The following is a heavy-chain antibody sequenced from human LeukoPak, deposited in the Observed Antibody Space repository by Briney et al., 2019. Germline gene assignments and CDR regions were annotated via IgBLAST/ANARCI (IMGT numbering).Heavy chain of an antibody. J-gene: IGHJ3*02. D-gene: IGHD2-15*01. CDR1: GFTFDGYA. CDR3: AKVGVVVALNDGFDI. Sequence: GGSLRLSCAASGFTFDGYAFHWVRQTPGKALEWVSLISVDGETTYYADSVKGRFTISRDNSKNFLYLQMDSLRTEDTALYYCAKVGVVVALNDGFDIWGHGTMVTVSS. V-gene: IGHV3-43*02. CDR2: ISVDGETT.